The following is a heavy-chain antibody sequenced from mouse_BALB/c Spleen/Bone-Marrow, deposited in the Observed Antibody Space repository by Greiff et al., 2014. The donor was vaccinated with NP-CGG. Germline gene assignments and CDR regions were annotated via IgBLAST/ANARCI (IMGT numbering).Heavy chain of an antibody. D-gene: IGHD4-1*01. J-gene: IGHJ4*01. V-gene: IGHV1S127*01. Sequence: QVQLQQSGAELVKPGASVKMSCKASGYTFTSYWMHWVKQRPGQGLEWIGVLDPSDSYTTYNQKFKGKATLTVDTSSNTAYMQLSSLTSEDSAVYYCTRGANPYYYTMDYWGQGTSVPVSS. CDR1: GYTFTSYW. CDR2: LDPSDSYT. CDR3: TRGANPYYYTMDY.